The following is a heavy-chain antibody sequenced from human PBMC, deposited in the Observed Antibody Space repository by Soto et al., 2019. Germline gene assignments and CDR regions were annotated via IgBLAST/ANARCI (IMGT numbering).Heavy chain of an antibody. CDR2: INSDGSST. J-gene: IGHJ2*01. D-gene: IGHD3-10*02. CDR3: FFQAEDGIRDVRSVSAFLLNRSSDL. V-gene: IGHV3-74*01. Sequence: EKGQVMVSRINSDGSSTSYADSVKGRFTISRDNAKNTLYMQMNSLRAEDTAVYFFFFQAEDGIRDVRSVSAFLLNRSSDL.